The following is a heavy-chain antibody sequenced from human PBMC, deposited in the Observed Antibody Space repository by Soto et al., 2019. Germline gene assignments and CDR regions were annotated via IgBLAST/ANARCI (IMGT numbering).Heavy chain of an antibody. CDR2: ISGSGGST. V-gene: IGHV3-23*01. Sequence: PGGSLRLSCAPSGFTFSNSAMTWVRQAPGKGLEWVSTISGSGGSTYYADSVKGRFSISRDNSKNTLSLQMNSLRADDTAVYYCARATRASVRIALVRYNWFDTWGQGTLVTVSS. CDR1: GFTFSNSA. D-gene: IGHD1-26*01. CDR3: ARATRASVRIALVRYNWFDT. J-gene: IGHJ5*02.